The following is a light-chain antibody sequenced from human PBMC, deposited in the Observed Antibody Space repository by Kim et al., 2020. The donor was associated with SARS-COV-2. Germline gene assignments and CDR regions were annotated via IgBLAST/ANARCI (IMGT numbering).Light chain of an antibody. V-gene: IGLV3-1*01. CDR3: QAWDSSTVV. CDR2: GES. J-gene: IGLJ2*01. CDR1: ELGDKY. Sequence: SMSPGQTASITCSGDELGDKYVCWYQQKPCQSPVMVIYGESKRPSGIPERFSGSNSGNTATLTISGTQAMDEGAYYCQAWDSSTVVFGGGTQLTVL.